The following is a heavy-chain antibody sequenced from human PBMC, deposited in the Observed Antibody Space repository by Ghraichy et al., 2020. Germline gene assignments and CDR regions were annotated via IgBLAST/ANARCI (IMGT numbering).Heavy chain of an antibody. CDR1: GFTFTRSA. J-gene: IGHJ4*02. D-gene: IGHD6-13*01. CDR3: AEISAAGDY. CDR2: IVVGSGNT. Sequence: SVKVSCKASGFTFTRSAVQWVRPARGQRLEWIGWIVVGSGNTNYAQKFRERVTITRDMSTSTAYLELNSLRSEDTAVYYCAEISAAGDYWGQGTLVTVSS. V-gene: IGHV1-58*01.